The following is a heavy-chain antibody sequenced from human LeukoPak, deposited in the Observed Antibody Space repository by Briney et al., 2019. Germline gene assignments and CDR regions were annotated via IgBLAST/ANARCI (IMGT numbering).Heavy chain of an antibody. CDR2: INSDGSTT. Sequence: GGSLRLFCAASGFTFNNYWMHWVRQAPGKGLVWVSRINSDGSTTSYADSVKGRFTISRDNAKNTLYLEMNSLRAEDTAVYYCAREASSGWTHFDYWGQGTLVTVSS. D-gene: IGHD6-19*01. CDR3: AREASSGWTHFDY. V-gene: IGHV3-74*01. J-gene: IGHJ4*02. CDR1: GFTFNNYW.